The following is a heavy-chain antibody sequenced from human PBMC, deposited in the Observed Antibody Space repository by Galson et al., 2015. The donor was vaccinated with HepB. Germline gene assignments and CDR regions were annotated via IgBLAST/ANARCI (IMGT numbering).Heavy chain of an antibody. CDR1: GFTFSSYA. Sequence: SLRLSCAASGFTFSSYAMSWVRQAPGKGLEWVSAISGSGGSTYYADSVKGRFTISRDNSKNTLYLQMNSLRAEDTAVYYCATEYYYDSSTFDYWGQGTLVTVSS. J-gene: IGHJ4*02. V-gene: IGHV3-23*01. D-gene: IGHD3-22*01. CDR3: ATEYYYDSSTFDY. CDR2: ISGSGGST.